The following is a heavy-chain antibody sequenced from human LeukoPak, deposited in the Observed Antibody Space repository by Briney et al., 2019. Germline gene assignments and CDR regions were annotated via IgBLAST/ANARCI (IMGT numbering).Heavy chain of an antibody. D-gene: IGHD2-15*01. CDR1: GFTFSTYW. CDR2: MKSDGSST. Sequence: GGSLRLSCAASGFTFSTYWMHWVRQAPGKGLVWVSRMKSDGSSTRYADSVKGRFTISRDNAKNTLYLQMNSLRAEDTAVYYCARDSEYCTGGTCRLDYWGQGTLVTVSS. J-gene: IGHJ4*02. CDR3: ARDSEYCTGGTCRLDY. V-gene: IGHV3-74*01.